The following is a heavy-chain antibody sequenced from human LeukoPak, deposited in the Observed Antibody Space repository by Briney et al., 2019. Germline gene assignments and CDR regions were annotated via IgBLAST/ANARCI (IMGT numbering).Heavy chain of an antibody. Sequence: ASVKVSCKASGYTFTSYALNWVRQAPGQGLEWMGWINTNTGNPTYAQGFTGRFVFSLDTSVSTAYLQISSLKAEDTAVYYCAREGYDFWSGEKYYFDYWGQGTLVTVSS. CDR2: INTNTGNP. J-gene: IGHJ4*02. CDR3: AREGYDFWSGEKYYFDY. CDR1: GYTFTSYA. D-gene: IGHD3-3*01. V-gene: IGHV7-4-1*02.